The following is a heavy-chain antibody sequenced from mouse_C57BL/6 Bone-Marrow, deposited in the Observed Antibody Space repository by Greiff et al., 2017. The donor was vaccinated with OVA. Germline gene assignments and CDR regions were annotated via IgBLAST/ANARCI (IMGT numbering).Heavy chain of an antibody. V-gene: IGHV1-55*01. D-gene: IGHD2-1*01. CDR2: IYPGSGST. CDR1: GYTFTSYW. Sequence: QVQLKQPGAELVKPGASVKMSCKASGYTFTSYWIPWVKQRPGQGLEWIGVIYPGSGSTNYNEKFKSKATLPVDTSSSTAYMQLSSLTSEDSAVDYCGRRGWYQYYYAMDYWGQGTSVTVSS. CDR3: GRRGWYQYYYAMDY. J-gene: IGHJ4*01.